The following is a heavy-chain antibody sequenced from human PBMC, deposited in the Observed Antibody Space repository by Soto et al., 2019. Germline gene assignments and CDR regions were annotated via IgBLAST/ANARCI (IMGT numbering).Heavy chain of an antibody. V-gene: IGHV3-21*01. D-gene: IGHD2-21*01. J-gene: IGHJ3*02. CDR1: RDSVKISV. CDR3: SRQLLRVMRWCIAASAI. CDR2: ISSRSSYI. Sequence: LGCASCRDSVKISVIAGARQTTGKRLEGGSSISSRSSYIYDADSVKGRFTISRDNAKNSLYLQMNSLRAEDTAVYYCSRQLLRVMRWCIAASAIWRKRTMVTVSS.